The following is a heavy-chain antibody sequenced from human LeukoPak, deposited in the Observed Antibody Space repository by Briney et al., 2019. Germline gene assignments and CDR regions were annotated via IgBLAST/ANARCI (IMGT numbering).Heavy chain of an antibody. D-gene: IGHD3-16*01. CDR3: ASDRFYFGV. J-gene: IGHJ4*02. CDR1: GFTFSSYW. V-gene: IGHV3-7*05. Sequence: AGGSLRLSCAASGFTFSSYWMHWVRQAPGKGLEGVANIKLDGTEKYYVDSVKGRFTISRDNAKTSLYLQMNSLRAEDTAVYYCASDRFYFGVWGQGTLVTVSS. CDR2: IKLDGTEK.